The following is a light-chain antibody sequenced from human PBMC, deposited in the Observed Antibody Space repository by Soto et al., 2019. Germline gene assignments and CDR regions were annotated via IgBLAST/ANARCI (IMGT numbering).Light chain of an antibody. V-gene: IGLV2-8*01. CDR3: SSYASSNSLV. J-gene: IGLJ2*01. CDR1: SSDVGGHNY. Sequence: QSALTQPPSASGSPGQSVTISCTGTSSDVGGHNYVSWYQQYPGKAPKLMIYEVSKRPSGVPDRLSGSKSGNTASLTVSGLQAEDEADYYCSSYASSNSLVFGGGTKVTVL. CDR2: EVS.